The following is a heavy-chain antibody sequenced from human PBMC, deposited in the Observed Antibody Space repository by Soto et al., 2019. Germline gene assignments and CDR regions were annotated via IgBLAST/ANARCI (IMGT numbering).Heavy chain of an antibody. Sequence: QVQLQQWGAGLLKPSETLSLTCAVYGGSFSGYYWSWIRQPPGKGLEWIGEINHSGSTNYNPSLKSRVTISVDTSKNQISLKLSSETSADTAVYYCARATIMKRSAPRYWGQGTLVTVSS. J-gene: IGHJ4*02. D-gene: IGHD1-26*01. CDR1: GGSFSGYY. V-gene: IGHV4-34*01. CDR3: ARATIMKRSAPRY. CDR2: INHSGST.